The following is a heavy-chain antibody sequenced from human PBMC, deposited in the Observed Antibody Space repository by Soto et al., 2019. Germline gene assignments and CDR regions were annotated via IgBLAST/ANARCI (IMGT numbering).Heavy chain of an antibody. CDR2: INHSGST. CDR3: ARGLKYSSGCVDY. CDR1: CGSFSGYY. D-gene: IGHD6-19*01. V-gene: IGHV4-34*01. J-gene: IGHJ4*02. Sequence: LSLTCAVYCGSFSGYYWSWIRQPPGKGLEWIGEINHSGSTNYNPSLKSRVTVSVDTSKNQFSLKLSSVTAADTAVYYCARGLKYSSGCVDYWGQGTLVTVSS.